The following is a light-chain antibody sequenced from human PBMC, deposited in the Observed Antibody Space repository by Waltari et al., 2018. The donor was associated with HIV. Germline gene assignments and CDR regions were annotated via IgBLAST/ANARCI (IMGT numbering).Light chain of an antibody. CDR2: ANT. CDR1: RSHLGANYA. V-gene: IGLV1-40*01. Sequence: QSVLTQPPSVSGAPGQRVTIPCTGTRSHLGANYAVQWYQQLPGTAPKLLIYANTNRPSGVPDRFSGSKSGTSVSLAITGLQAEDEADYYCQSYDSSLSGSIFGGGTKLTVL. J-gene: IGLJ2*01. CDR3: QSYDSSLSGSI.